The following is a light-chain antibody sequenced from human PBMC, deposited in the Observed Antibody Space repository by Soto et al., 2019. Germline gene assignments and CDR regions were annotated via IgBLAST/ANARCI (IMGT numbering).Light chain of an antibody. V-gene: IGLV2-23*01. CDR1: ISDVGSYNL. CDR3: CSYAGGYTWV. Sequence: QSALTQPASVSGSPGQSITISCTGTISDVGSYNLVSWYQQHPGNAPEVIIYEASKRPSGVSDRFSGSKSGNTASLTISGLQTEDEADYYCCSYAGGYTWVFGGGTKLTVL. CDR2: EAS. J-gene: IGLJ3*02.